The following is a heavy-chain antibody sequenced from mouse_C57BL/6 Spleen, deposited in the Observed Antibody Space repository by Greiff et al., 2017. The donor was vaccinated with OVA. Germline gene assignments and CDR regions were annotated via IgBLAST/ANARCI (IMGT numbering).Heavy chain of an antibody. CDR2: INPGSGGT. Sequence: VQLQQSGAELVRPGTSVKVSCKASGYAFTNYLIEWVKQRPGQGLEWIGVINPGSGGTNYNEKFKGKATLTADKSSNTAYMQLSSLTSEDAAVDFCGREGVGGYFDDWGTGTTVTVSS. J-gene: IGHJ1*03. CDR3: GREGVGGYFDD. CDR1: GYAFTNYL. V-gene: IGHV1-54*02. D-gene: IGHD1-1*01.